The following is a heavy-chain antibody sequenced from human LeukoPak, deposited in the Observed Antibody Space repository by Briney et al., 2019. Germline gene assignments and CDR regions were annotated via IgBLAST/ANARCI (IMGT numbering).Heavy chain of an antibody. J-gene: IGHJ4*02. V-gene: IGHV3-23*01. D-gene: IGHD5-12*01. Sequence: PTGGSLRLSCAASGFTFSTYAMSWVRQAPGKGLEWVSTISGSAGTTYYADSVKGRFTISRDDSKNTLYLQTSSLRDEDTAVYYCAKDRRLDIVINYFDYWGQGTLVTVSS. CDR3: AKDRRLDIVINYFDY. CDR2: ISGSAGTT. CDR1: GFTFSTYA.